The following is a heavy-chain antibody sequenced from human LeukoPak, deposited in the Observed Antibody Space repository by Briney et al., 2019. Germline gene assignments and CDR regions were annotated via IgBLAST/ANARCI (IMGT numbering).Heavy chain of an antibody. CDR1: GVSINDYY. Sequence: PSDTLSLTCGVFGVSINDYYWSWLRQSPGKRLQWIGEISHTEGASYYPSLESRVTMSVSASENQLSLKLIFVTAADTAVYYCARIRCGHSGSLCYNHWGLGTLVTVSS. CDR2: ISHTEGA. J-gene: IGHJ4*02. V-gene: IGHV4-34*01. CDR3: ARIRCGHSGSLCYNH. D-gene: IGHD2-21*01.